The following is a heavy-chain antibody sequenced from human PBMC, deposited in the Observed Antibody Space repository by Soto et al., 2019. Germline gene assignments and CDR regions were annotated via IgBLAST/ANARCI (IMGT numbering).Heavy chain of an antibody. CDR3: ARLGYYDFWSGYPTLYYYYMDV. Sequence: ASVKVSCKASGYTFTSYAMHWVRQAPGQRLEWMGWINAGNGNTKYSQKFQGRVTITRDTSASTAYMELSSLRSEDTAVYYCARLGYYDFWSGYPTLYYYYMDVWGKGTTVTVSS. D-gene: IGHD3-3*01. CDR1: GYTFTSYA. J-gene: IGHJ6*03. V-gene: IGHV1-3*01. CDR2: INAGNGNT.